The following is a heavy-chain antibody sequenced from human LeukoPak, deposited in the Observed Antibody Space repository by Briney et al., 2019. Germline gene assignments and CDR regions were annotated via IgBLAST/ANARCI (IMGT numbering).Heavy chain of an antibody. D-gene: IGHD5-24*01. CDR2: ISYDGSNK. V-gene: IGHV3-30-3*01. CDR1: GFSFCSYA. J-gene: IGHJ3*02. Sequence: PGRSLRLSCAASGFSFCSYAMNWVRQAPGKGLEWVAVISYDGSNKFYADSVKGRFTISRDNSKNTLYLQINSLRAEDTAVYYCARDRGWLDGFDIWGRGTMVTVSS. CDR3: ARDRGWLDGFDI.